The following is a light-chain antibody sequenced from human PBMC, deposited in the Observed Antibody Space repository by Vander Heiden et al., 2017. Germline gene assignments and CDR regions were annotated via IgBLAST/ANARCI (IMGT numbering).Light chain of an antibody. J-gene: IGKJ3*01. CDR2: SAS. Sequence: DIRLTQSPPFLSASVGDRVTITCRASQDVSRYLAWYQQKPGKAPKLLIYSASTLQSGVPSRFSGSGSGTEFTLTISSLQPEDFATYYCQQYNSFPIYSFGPGSRVEFK. V-gene: IGKV1-9*01. CDR3: QQYNSFPIYS. CDR1: QDVSRY.